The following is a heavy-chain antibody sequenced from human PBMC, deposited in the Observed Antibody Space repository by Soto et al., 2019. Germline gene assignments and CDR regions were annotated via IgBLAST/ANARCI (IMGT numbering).Heavy chain of an antibody. CDR2: IYHSGST. D-gene: IGHD3-16*01. J-gene: IGHJ4*02. CDR3: GRDDGAV. V-gene: IGHV4-30-2*01. CDR1: GGSISSGGYS. Sequence: QLQLQESGSGLVKPSQTLSLTCAVSGGSISSGGYSWSWIRQPPGKGLEWIGYIYHSGSTYYNPTLKSRVTIPVDRSKNDFPLKLSPVTAEGTAVYYCGRDDGAVGGQGTLVTVSS.